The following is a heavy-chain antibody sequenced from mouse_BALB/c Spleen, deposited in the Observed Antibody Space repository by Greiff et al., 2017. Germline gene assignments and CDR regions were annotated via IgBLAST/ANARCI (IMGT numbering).Heavy chain of an antibody. D-gene: IGHD1-1*01. Sequence: EVKLLESGPGLVKPSQSLSLTCTVTGYSITSDYAWNWIRQFPGNKLEWMGYISYSGSTSYNPSLKSRISITRDTSKNQFFLQLNSVTTEDTATYYCATLRGYAMDYWGQGTSVTVSS. CDR2: ISYSGST. CDR1: GYSITSDYA. V-gene: IGHV3-2*02. CDR3: ATLRGYAMDY. J-gene: IGHJ4*01.